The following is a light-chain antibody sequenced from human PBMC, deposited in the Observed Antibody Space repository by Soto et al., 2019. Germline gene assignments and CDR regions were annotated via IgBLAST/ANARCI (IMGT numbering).Light chain of an antibody. CDR2: DAS. CDR3: QQYGSSPFT. J-gene: IGKJ3*01. CDR1: QSVTINY. V-gene: IGKV3-20*01. Sequence: EIVLTQSPGTLSLSPGERATLSCRASQSVTINYLAWYQQKPGQAPRLLVYDASTRATGIPDRFSGSGSGTDFTVTISRLEPEDFAVYYCQQYGSSPFTFGPGTKVDIK.